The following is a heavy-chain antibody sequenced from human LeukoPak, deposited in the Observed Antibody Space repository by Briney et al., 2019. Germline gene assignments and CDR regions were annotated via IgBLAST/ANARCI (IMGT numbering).Heavy chain of an antibody. CDR3: ARGYYDVLTNYPKNFDQ. J-gene: IGHJ4*02. Sequence: PSQTLSLTCTVSGXSIISADHYWSWIRQPPGMGLEWIGYIFYSGSTYYNPSLKSRLTISVDTSKNQFSLKLSSVTAADTAVYYCARGYYDVLTNYPKNFDQWGQGTLVTVSS. V-gene: IGHV4-30-4*01. D-gene: IGHD3-9*01. CDR2: IFYSGST. CDR1: GXSIISADHY.